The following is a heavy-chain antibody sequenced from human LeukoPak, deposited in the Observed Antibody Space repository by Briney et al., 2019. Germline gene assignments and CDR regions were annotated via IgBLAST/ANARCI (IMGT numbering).Heavy chain of an antibody. J-gene: IGHJ4*02. V-gene: IGHV4-59*11. CDR3: ATIKRGSIFGYFDF. Sequence: SETLSLTCTVSGGSISSHCWSWIRQPPGKGLEWIAYLFDSVNTKDNPSLQSRLTLSADTSKNQFSLRLSSVTAADTAVYYCATIKRGSIFGYFDFWGQGIKVTVSS. CDR1: GGSISSHC. CDR2: LFDSVNT. D-gene: IGHD5-18*01.